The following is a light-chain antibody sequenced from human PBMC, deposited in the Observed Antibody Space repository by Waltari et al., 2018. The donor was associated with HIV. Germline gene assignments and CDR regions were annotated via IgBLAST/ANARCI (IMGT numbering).Light chain of an antibody. CDR2: AVT. V-gene: IGLV2-23*02. Sequence: QSALTQPASVSGSPGQSITISCPGTSSDVASYNLFSWYQNHPGKAPKVMIYAVTKRPSGVSDRFSGSKSGNTASLTISGLQAEDEADYYCCSYAGTSTYVFGTGTKVTVL. CDR3: CSYAGTSTYV. J-gene: IGLJ1*01. CDR1: SSDVASYNL.